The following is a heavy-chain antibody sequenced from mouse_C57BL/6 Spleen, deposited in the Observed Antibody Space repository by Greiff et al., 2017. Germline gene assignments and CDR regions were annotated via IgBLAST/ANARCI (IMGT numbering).Heavy chain of an antibody. Sequence: EVQLQQSGTVLARPGASVKMSCKTSGYTFTSYWMHWVKQRPGQGLEWIGAIYPGNSDTSYNQKFKGKAKLTAVTSASTAYMELSSLTNEDSAVYYCTRRGYGSSYISYWYFDVWGTGTTVTVSS. CDR3: TRRGYGSSYISYWYFDV. CDR2: IYPGNSDT. CDR1: GYTFTSYW. J-gene: IGHJ1*03. V-gene: IGHV1-5*01. D-gene: IGHD1-1*01.